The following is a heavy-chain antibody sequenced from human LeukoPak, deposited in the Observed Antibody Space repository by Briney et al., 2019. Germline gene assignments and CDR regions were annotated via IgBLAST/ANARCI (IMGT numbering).Heavy chain of an antibody. D-gene: IGHD1-26*01. CDR2: ITPVIDSA. CDR3: TRVNLRGSQSNWFDP. J-gene: IGHJ5*02. Sequence: SVKVSCKTSGGTFRSHIFSWVRQAPGQGLERMGRITPVIDSAKYAQKFQDRITITADTSTGTAYLHLSSLTSEDTAIYYCTRVNLRGSQSNWFDPWGQGTLVTVSS. V-gene: IGHV1-69*08. CDR1: GGTFRSHI.